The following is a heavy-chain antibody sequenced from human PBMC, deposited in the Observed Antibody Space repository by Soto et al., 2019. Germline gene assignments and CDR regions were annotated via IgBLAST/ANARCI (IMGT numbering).Heavy chain of an antibody. V-gene: IGHV3-30-3*01. CDR1: GFTFSSYA. CDR2: ISYDGSNK. Sequence: PGGSLRLSCAASGFTFSSYAMHWVRQAPGKGLEWVAVISYDGSNKYYADSVKGRFTISRDNSKNTLYLQMNSLRAEDTAVYYCARGRIAVAGTGGVFDYWGQGTLVTVSS. D-gene: IGHD6-19*01. J-gene: IGHJ4*02. CDR3: ARGRIAVAGTGGVFDY.